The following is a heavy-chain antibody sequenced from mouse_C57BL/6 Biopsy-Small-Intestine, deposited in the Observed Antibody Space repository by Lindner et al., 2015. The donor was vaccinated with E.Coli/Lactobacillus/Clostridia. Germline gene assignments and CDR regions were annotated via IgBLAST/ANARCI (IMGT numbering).Heavy chain of an antibody. CDR3: ARAHYGGSLDY. J-gene: IGHJ2*01. CDR1: GYTFINYW. Sequence: VQLQESGAEVERPGTSVKMSCKASGYTFINYWIGWAKQRPGHGLEWIGDIFPGGVYTNYNEKFKDKATLTADRSSSTAYLLFSSLTSEDSAIYYCARAHYGGSLDYWGQGTTLTVSS. D-gene: IGHD1-1*02. V-gene: IGHV1-63*01. CDR2: IFPGGVYT.